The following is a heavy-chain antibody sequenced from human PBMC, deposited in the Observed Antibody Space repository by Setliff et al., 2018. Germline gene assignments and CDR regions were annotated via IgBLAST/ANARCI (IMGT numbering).Heavy chain of an antibody. CDR2: IYSSGST. CDR1: GGSISSSY. Sequence: KPSETLSLTCTVSGGSISSSYWSWIRQPPGKGLEWIGYIYSSGSTNNNPSLKSRVTISVDTSKNQFSLKLSSVTAADTAVYYCARAAKYDSSGYYGFWFDPWGQGTLVTVSS. J-gene: IGHJ5*02. CDR3: ARAAKYDSSGYYGFWFDP. D-gene: IGHD3-22*01. V-gene: IGHV4-59*01.